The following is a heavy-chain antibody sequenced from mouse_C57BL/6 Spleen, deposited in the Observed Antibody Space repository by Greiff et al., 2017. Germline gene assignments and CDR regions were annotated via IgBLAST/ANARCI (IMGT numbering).Heavy chain of an antibody. CDR2: FTPSTVYT. V-gene: IGHV1-7*01. Sequence: VQLQQSGAELAKPGASVKLSCKASGYTFTSYWMHWVKQRPGQGLEWIGYFTPSTVYTKSNQKFKDKATLTADKSSSTAYMQLSSLTYEDSAVYDCSRKEDDYDGMTWFAYWGQGTLVTVSA. CDR3: SRKEDDYDGMTWFAY. CDR1: GYTFTSYW. D-gene: IGHD2-4*01. J-gene: IGHJ3*01.